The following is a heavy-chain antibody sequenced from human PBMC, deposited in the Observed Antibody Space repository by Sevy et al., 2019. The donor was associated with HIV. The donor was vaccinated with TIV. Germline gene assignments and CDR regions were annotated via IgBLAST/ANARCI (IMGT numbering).Heavy chain of an antibody. CDR3: ARSGGAPCPDSASWCKD. CDR2: INQDGSEK. D-gene: IGHD3-16*01. J-gene: IGHJ4*02. V-gene: IGHV3-7*01. CDR1: GFTFSSYW. Sequence: GGSLRLSCAASGFTFSSYWMTWVRQAPGKGLEWVANINQDGSEKYYVESVKGRFIISRDNAKKSLYLQMNSLRVEDTALYYCARSGGAPCPDSASWCKDWGQGTLVTVSS.